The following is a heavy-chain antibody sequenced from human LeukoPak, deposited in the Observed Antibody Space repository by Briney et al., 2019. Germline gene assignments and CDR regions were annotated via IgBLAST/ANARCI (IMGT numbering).Heavy chain of an antibody. D-gene: IGHD6-19*01. CDR3: ARDPYSSGWPDWYFDL. J-gene: IGHJ2*01. CDR1: GGSISSYY. V-gene: IGHV4-59*01. Sequence: SETLSLTCTVSGGSISSYYWSWIRQPPGKGLEWIGYIYYSGNTNYNRSLKSRDTISVDTSKNQVSLKLNSVTAADTAVYYCARDPYSSGWPDWYFDLWGRGALVTVSS. CDR2: IYYSGNT.